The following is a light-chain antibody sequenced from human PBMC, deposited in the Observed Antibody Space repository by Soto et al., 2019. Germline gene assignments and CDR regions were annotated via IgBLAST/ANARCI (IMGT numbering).Light chain of an antibody. Sequence: QSALTQPASVSGSPGQSITISCTGTSSDVGGYNYVSWYQQHPGKAPKLMIYDVSNRPSGVSNRFSGSKSGNTASLTISGLQAGVEADFFCTSYTGSSTLVVSGGGTKPTVL. J-gene: IGLJ2*01. CDR2: DVS. CDR1: SSDVGGYNY. V-gene: IGLV2-14*01. CDR3: TSYTGSSTLVV.